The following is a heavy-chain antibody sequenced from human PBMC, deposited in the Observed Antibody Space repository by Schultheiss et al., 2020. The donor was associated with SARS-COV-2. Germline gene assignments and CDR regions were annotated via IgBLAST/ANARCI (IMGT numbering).Heavy chain of an antibody. CDR1: GFTFNNCW. J-gene: IGHJ4*02. CDR2: INGDGSYT. V-gene: IGHV3-74*01. CDR3: ALLIGTNPYYFDY. Sequence: GESLKISCAASGFTFNNCWMHWVRQAPGKGLVWVSRINGDGSYTNYADSVKGRFTISRDNAKNTLYLQMNTVRAEDTGVYYCALLIGTNPYYFDYWGQGTLVTVSS. D-gene: IGHD1-20*01.